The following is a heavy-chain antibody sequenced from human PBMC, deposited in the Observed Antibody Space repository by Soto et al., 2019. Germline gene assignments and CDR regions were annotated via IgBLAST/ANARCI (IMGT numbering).Heavy chain of an antibody. CDR3: ARRGYFD. D-gene: IGHD3-10*01. V-gene: IGHV4-59*01. Sequence: SWIRQPPWKRLEWIGNISYSGSTNYNPSLKSRVTMSVDTSKNQFSLKLNSVTAADTAVYYCARRGYFD. CDR2: ISYSGST. J-gene: IGHJ4*01.